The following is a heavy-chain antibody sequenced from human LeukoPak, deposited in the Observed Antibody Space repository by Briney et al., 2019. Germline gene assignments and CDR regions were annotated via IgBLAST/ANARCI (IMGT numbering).Heavy chain of an antibody. D-gene: IGHD3-22*01. Sequence: SQTLSLTCTVSGGSISSGGYYWSWIRQHPGKGLEWIGYIYYSGSTYYNPSLKSRVTISVDTSKNQFSLKLSSVTAADTAVYYCASLYYYDSSGYSRHGAFDIWGQGTMVTVSS. CDR3: ASLYYYDSSGYSRHGAFDI. J-gene: IGHJ3*02. CDR1: GGSISSGGYY. V-gene: IGHV4-31*03. CDR2: IYYSGST.